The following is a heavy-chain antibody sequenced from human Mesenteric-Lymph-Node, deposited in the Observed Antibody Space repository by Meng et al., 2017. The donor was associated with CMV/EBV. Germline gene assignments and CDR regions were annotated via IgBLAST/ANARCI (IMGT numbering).Heavy chain of an antibody. D-gene: IGHD3-22*01. CDR2: ISSSSSYI. CDR3: ARDDFNSGGYYYVTH. CDR1: GFTFSSYS. J-gene: IGHJ4*02. V-gene: IGHV3-21*01. Sequence: SGFTFSSYSMNWVRQAPGKGLEWVSSISSSSSYIYYADSVKGRFTTSRDNAWNSLSLQMNSLRADDTAVYYCARDDFNSGGYYYVTHWGQGTLVTVSS.